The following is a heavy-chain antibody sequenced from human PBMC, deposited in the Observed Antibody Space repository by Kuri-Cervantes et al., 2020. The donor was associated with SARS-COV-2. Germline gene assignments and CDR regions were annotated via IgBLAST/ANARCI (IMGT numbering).Heavy chain of an antibody. V-gene: IGHV3-7*01. Sequence: GESLKISCAASGFTFSSYWMSWVRQAPEKGLEWVANIDQDGSEQYYVDSVKGRFSISRDNAKKSLYLQMNSLRAEDTAVYYCASTFLNFWSGYYEDVWGKGTTVTVSS. D-gene: IGHD3-3*01. CDR1: GFTFSSYW. CDR2: IDQDGSEQ. CDR3: ASTFLNFWSGYYEDV. J-gene: IGHJ6*04.